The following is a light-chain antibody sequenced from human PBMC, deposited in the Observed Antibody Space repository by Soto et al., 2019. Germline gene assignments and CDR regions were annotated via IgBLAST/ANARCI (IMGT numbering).Light chain of an antibody. Sequence: QSVLTQPPSVSAAPGQKVTISCSGSSSNIGNNYVSWYQQLPGTAPKLLIYENNKRPSGIPDRFSGSKSGTSATLGITGLQTGDEADYYCGTWDSSLSAGRVFGGGTKVNVL. V-gene: IGLV1-51*02. CDR1: SSNIGNNY. CDR2: ENN. CDR3: GTWDSSLSAGRV. J-gene: IGLJ2*01.